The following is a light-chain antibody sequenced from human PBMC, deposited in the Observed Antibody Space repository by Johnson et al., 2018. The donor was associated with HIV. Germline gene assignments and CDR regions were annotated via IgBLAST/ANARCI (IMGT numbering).Light chain of an antibody. Sequence: QSILTQPPSVSAAPGQKVTVSCSGSSSNIGNKDVSWYQQLPGAAPKLLIYENNKRPSGIPDRFSGSKSGTSATMGITGLQTGDEADYYCGTWDYSLSGYVFGSGTKVTVL. CDR2: ENN. CDR3: GTWDYSLSGYV. V-gene: IGLV1-51*02. J-gene: IGLJ1*01. CDR1: SSNIGNKD.